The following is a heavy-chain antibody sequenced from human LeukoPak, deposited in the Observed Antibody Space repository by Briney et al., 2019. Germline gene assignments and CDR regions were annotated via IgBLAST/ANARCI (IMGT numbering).Heavy chain of an antibody. Sequence: GGSLTLSCAASGFTISSNYMSWVGQAQGKGLERVSVIYSGGSTYYADSLKGRFTISRDNSKITLYLQMNSLRAEDTAVYYCASWGSKEGSNVYYYYGMDVWGQGTTVTVSS. J-gene: IGHJ6*02. CDR2: IYSGGST. CDR3: ASWGSKEGSNVYYYYGMDV. D-gene: IGHD3-16*01. V-gene: IGHV3-53*01. CDR1: GFTISSNY.